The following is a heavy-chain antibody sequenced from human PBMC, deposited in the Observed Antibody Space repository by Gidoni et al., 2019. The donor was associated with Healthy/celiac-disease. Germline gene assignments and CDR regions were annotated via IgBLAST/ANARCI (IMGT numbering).Heavy chain of an antibody. D-gene: IGHD5-12*01. CDR3: ARDRVYSGYDGLDY. Sequence: VPLVASGGGVVPPGRSLRLPCAASGFTFRSYAMHWVRQAPGKGLEWVAVIAEDGSNKYYADSVKGRFTISRDNSKNTLYLQMNSLRAEDTAVYYCARDRVYSGYDGLDYWGQGTLVTVSS. V-gene: IGHV3-30-3*01. J-gene: IGHJ4*02. CDR2: IAEDGSNK. CDR1: GFTFRSYA.